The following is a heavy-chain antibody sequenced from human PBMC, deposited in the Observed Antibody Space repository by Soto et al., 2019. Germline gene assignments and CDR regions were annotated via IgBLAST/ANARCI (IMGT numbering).Heavy chain of an antibody. CDR2: IIPIFGTA. V-gene: IGHV1-69*13. J-gene: IGHJ4*02. CDR1: GGTFSSYA. D-gene: IGHD3-10*01. CDR3: ARTRITMVRGVIPYYFDY. Sequence: SVKVSCKASGGTFSSYAISWVRQAPGQGLEWMGGIIPIFGTANYAQKFQGRVTITADESTSTAYLELSSLRSEDTAVYYCARTRITMVRGVIPYYFDYWGQGTLVTVSS.